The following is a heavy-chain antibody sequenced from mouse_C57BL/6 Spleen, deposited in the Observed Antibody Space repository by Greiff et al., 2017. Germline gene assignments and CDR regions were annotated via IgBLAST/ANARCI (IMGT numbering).Heavy chain of an antibody. CDR1: GYAFSSSW. CDR3: ASTTMVNYYFDY. D-gene: IGHD2-2*01. J-gene: IGHJ2*01. Sequence: QVQLQQSGPELVKPGASVKISCKASGYAFSSSWMNWVKQRPGKGLEWIGRIYPGDGDTNYNGKFKGKATLTADKSSSTAYMQLSSLTSEDSAVYFCASTTMVNYYFDYWGQGTTLTVSS. V-gene: IGHV1-82*01. CDR2: IYPGDGDT.